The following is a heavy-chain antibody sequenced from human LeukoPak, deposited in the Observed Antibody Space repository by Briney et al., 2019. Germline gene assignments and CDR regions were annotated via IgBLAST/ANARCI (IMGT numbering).Heavy chain of an antibody. Sequence: PSETLSLTCTVSGGSISSSSYYWGWIRQPPGKGLEWIGSIYYSGSTYYNPSLKSRVTISVDASKNQFSLKLSSVTAADTAVYYCAREGGTWGMDVWGQGTTVTVSS. CDR1: GGSISSSSYY. V-gene: IGHV4-39*07. D-gene: IGHD1-26*01. J-gene: IGHJ6*02. CDR3: AREGGTWGMDV. CDR2: IYYSGST.